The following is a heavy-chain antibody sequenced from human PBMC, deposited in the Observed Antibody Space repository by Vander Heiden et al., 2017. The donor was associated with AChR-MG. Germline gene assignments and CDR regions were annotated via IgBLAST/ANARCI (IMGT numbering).Heavy chain of an antibody. J-gene: IGHJ4*02. D-gene: IGHD5-18*01. Sequence: EVQLVESGVGLVQPGRSLRLSCAASGFTFGDHGMSWFRQAPGKGLEWVSFIRSKAYGETTDYAASVKGRFSILRDDSKSIAYLQMNSLKTEDTAVYYCVRDGRGHSSGYFDYWGQGTLVTVSS. CDR3: VRDGRGHSSGYFDY. CDR2: IRSKAYGETT. CDR1: GFTFGDHG. V-gene: IGHV3-49*03.